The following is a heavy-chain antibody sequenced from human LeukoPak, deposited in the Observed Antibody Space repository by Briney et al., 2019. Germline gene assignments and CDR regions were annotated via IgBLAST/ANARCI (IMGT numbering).Heavy chain of an antibody. CDR3: ARAVYRSGGYYFDY. Sequence: PGRSLRLSCAASGVTFSSYAMQWVRQAPGKGLEWVAVISYDGSDKNYAVSVKGRFTISRDNSKNTLYLQMNSLRADDTAVYYCARAVYRSGGYYFDYWGQGTLVIVSS. D-gene: IGHD6-19*01. J-gene: IGHJ4*02. V-gene: IGHV3-30*04. CDR2: ISYDGSDK. CDR1: GVTFSSYA.